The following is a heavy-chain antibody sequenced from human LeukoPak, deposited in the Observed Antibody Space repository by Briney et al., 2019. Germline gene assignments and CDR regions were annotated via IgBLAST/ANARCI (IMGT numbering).Heavy chain of an antibody. D-gene: IGHD3-3*01. CDR3: AKEFTLFGVANFDY. V-gene: IGHV3-30*18. Sequence: GGSLRLSCAVSGFTFSSYGMHWVRQAPGKGLEWVSFISYDGSKQSYADSVKGRFTISRDNSKNTLYLQMNSLRAEDTAVYYCAKEFTLFGVANFDYWGQGTPVTVSS. CDR1: GFTFSSYG. CDR2: ISYDGSKQ. J-gene: IGHJ4*02.